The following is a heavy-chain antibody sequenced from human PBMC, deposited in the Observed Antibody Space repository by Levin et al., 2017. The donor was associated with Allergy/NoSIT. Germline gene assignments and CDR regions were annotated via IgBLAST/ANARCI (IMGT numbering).Heavy chain of an antibody. V-gene: IGHV3-64*01. J-gene: IGHJ6*04. D-gene: IGHD6-13*01. CDR2: MSSNGGDT. CDR3: ARRSQGYDV. Sequence: PGGSLRLSCAASGFTFSNYAMHWVRQAPGKGLEYVSAMSSNGGDTYYANSVEGRFTISRDNSKNTLYLQMGSLRADDMAVYYCARRSQGYDVWGKGTTVTVSS. CDR1: GFTFSNYA.